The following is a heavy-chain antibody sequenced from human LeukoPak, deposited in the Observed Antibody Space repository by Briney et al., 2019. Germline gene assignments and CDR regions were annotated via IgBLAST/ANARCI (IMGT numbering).Heavy chain of an antibody. CDR3: ARGPSEVLKTYYYDSSGYLPSAPFDY. J-gene: IGHJ4*02. Sequence: GGSLRLSCAASGFTFSSYGMHWVRQAPGKGLEWVALISCDGINKYYSDSVKGRFTISRDNSKNTLYLQMNSLRAEDMAVYYCARGPSEVLKTYYYDSSGYLPSAPFDYWGQGTLVTVSS. V-gene: IGHV3-30*19. CDR2: ISCDGINK. CDR1: GFTFSSYG. D-gene: IGHD3-22*01.